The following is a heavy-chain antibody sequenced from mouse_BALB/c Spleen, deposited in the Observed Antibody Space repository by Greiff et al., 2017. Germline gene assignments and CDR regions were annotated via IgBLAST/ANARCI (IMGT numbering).Heavy chain of an antibody. CDR1: GFSLTSYG. CDR3: ARVACFNAMDY. CDR2: IWAGGST. Sequence: VQVVESGPGLVAPSQSLSITCTVSGFSLTSYGVHWVRQPPGKGLEWLGVIWAGGSTNYNSALMSRLSISKDNSKSQVFLKMNSLQTDDTAMYYCARVACFNAMDYWGQGTSVTVSS. J-gene: IGHJ4*01. V-gene: IGHV2-9*02.